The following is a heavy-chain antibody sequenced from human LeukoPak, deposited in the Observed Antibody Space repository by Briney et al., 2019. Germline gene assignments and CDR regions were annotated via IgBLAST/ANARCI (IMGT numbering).Heavy chain of an antibody. J-gene: IGHJ6*04. D-gene: IGHD3-10*01. CDR1: GGSFSGYY. CDR2: INHSGST. Sequence: PSETLSLTCAVYGGSFSGYYWSWIRQPPGKGLEWIGEINHSGSTNYNPSLKSRVTISVDTSKNQFSLKLSSVTAADTAVYYCARAQFVLRARVGVTAPNYGMDVWGKGTTVTVSS. CDR3: ARAQFVLRARVGVTAPNYGMDV. V-gene: IGHV4-34*01.